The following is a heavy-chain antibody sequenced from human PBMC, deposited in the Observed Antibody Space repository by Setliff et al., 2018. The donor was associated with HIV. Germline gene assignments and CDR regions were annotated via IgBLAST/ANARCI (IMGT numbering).Heavy chain of an antibody. CDR2: IQYSDSS. Sequence: ASETLSLTCTVSGGSMSNYYWSWIRQPPGKGLEWIASIQYSDSSHYNPSLQSRVTISVDTSTKQFSLYLSSVNETDTAVYYCARSGYTSGFYWVFGAFGVWGQGKLVTVS. D-gene: IGHD3-22*01. V-gene: IGHV4-59*01. CDR1: GGSMSNYY. J-gene: IGHJ3*01. CDR3: ARSGYTSGFYWVFGAFGV.